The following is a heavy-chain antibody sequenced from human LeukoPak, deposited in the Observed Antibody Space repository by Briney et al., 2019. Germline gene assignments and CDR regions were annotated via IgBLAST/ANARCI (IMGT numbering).Heavy chain of an antibody. D-gene: IGHD3-22*01. CDR1: GYIFTDYY. J-gene: IGHJ4*02. CDR3: ARDSPLDYDYYDSSGYFKFDY. Sequence: ASVKVSCKASGYIFTDYYMHWVRQAPGQGLEWMGWISAYNGNTNYAQKLQGRVTMTTDTSTSTAYMELRSLRSDDTAVYYCARDSPLDYDYYDSSGYFKFDYWGQGTLVTVSS. V-gene: IGHV1-18*04. CDR2: ISAYNGNT.